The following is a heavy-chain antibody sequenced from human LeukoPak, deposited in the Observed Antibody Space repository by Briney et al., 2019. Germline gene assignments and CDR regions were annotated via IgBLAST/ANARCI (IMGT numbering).Heavy chain of an antibody. CDR2: IYSGGST. V-gene: IGHV3-53*01. D-gene: IGHD7-27*01. Sequence: GGSLRLSCAASGFTFDDYGMSWVRQAPGKGLEWVSIIYSGGSTYYADSVKGRFIISRDNSKNTLYLQMNSLRAEDTAVYYCAKNWGGPGYWGQGTLVTVSS. CDR1: GFTFDDYG. CDR3: AKNWGGPGY. J-gene: IGHJ4*02.